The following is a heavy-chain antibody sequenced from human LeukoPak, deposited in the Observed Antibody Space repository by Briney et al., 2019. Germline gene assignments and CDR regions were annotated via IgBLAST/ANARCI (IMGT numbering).Heavy chain of an antibody. CDR1: GFTFSSYW. Sequence: PGGSLRLSCAASGFTFSSYWMHWVRQAPGKGLVWVSRMNSDWSSTSYADSVKGRFTISRDNAKNTLYLQMNSLRAEDTAVYYCASSLLWFGEFSYYYYYGMDVWGQGTTVTVSS. J-gene: IGHJ6*02. V-gene: IGHV3-74*01. D-gene: IGHD3-10*01. CDR3: ASSLLWFGEFSYYYYYGMDV. CDR2: MNSDWSST.